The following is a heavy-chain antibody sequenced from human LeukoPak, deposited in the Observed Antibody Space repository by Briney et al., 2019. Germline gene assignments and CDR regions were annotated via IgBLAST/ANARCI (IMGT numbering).Heavy chain of an antibody. D-gene: IGHD4-17*01. V-gene: IGHV1-18*04. CDR2: ISAYNGNT. CDR1: GYTFTSYG. Sequence: ASVKVSCKASGYTFTSYGINWVRQAPGQGLEWMGWISAYNGNTNYAQKLQGRVTMTTDTSTSTAYMELRSLRSDDTAVYYCARPQDYTVTKEYYFDYWGQGTLVTVSS. CDR3: ARPQDYTVTKEYYFDY. J-gene: IGHJ4*02.